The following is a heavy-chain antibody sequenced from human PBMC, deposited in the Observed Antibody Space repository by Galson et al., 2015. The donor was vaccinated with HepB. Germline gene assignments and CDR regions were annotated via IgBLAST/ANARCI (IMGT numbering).Heavy chain of an antibody. J-gene: IGHJ4*02. Sequence: SGAEVKKPGESLRLSCAPSGFTFSRYSMDWVRQAPGKGPEWISFINSGGSDIHYADSVKGRFTISRDNAKNSLYLQMNSLRDEDTAVYCCARDTSNMNTGVVLRGWHYFDSWGQGTLVTVSS. V-gene: IGHV3-48*02. D-gene: IGHD5-18*01. CDR1: GFTFSRYS. CDR2: INSGGSDI. CDR3: ARDTSNMNTGVVLRGWHYFDS.